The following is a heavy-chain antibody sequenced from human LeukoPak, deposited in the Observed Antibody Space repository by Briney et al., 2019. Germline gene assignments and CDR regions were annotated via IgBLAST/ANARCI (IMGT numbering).Heavy chain of an antibody. V-gene: IGHV3-30*02. CDR2: IRYDGNNK. D-gene: IGHD1-14*01. CDR3: VKDNHLDY. Sequence: GGSLRLSCGASGFTFSNYGMLWVRQAPGKGLEWVAFIRYDGNNKLYADSMKGRFTISRDNSKNTLYLHINSLRAEDTAVYYCVKDNHLDYWGQGTLVIVSS. J-gene: IGHJ4*02. CDR1: GFTFSNYG.